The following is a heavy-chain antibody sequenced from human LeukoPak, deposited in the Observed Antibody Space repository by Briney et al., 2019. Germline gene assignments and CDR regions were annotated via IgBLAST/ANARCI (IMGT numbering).Heavy chain of an antibody. CDR2: IYTSGST. J-gene: IGHJ6*03. CDR3: ARGKYGVYYYYMDV. CDR1: GGSFSGYY. Sequence: ASETLSLTCAVYGGSFSGYYWSWIRQPAGKGLEWIGRIYTSGSTNYNPSLKSRVTISVDTSKNQFSLKLSSVTAADTAVYYCARGKYGVYYYYMDVWGKGTTVTISS. V-gene: IGHV4-59*10. D-gene: IGHD2-2*01.